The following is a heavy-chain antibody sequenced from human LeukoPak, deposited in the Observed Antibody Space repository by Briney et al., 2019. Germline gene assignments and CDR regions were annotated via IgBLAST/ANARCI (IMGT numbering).Heavy chain of an antibody. CDR3: AKDLHYYGPGSSPQY. V-gene: IGHV3-30*18. CDR2: ISYDGSTK. D-gene: IGHD3-10*01. CDR1: GFTFSNYA. Sequence: GGSLRLSCEASGFTFSNYAMHWVRRAPGKGPEWVALISYDGSTKHYADSVKGRFTISRDNSKNTLSLQINSLRSEDTAVYYCAKDLHYYGPGSSPQYWGQGTLVTVSS. J-gene: IGHJ4*02.